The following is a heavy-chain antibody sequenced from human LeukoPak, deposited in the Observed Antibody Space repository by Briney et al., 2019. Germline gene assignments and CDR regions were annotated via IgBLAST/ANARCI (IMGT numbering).Heavy chain of an antibody. D-gene: IGHD2-15*01. CDR2: ISYDGSNK. CDR3: AKATGGSEGPYGLDV. CDR1: GFIFSSYG. J-gene: IGHJ6*02. V-gene: IGHV3-30*18. Sequence: PGGSLRLSCAASGFIFSSYGMHWVRQAPGKGLEWVAVISYDGSNKYYADCVKGRFTISRDNSKNTLYLQMNSLRADDTAVYYCAKATGGSEGPYGLDVWGQGTTVTVSS.